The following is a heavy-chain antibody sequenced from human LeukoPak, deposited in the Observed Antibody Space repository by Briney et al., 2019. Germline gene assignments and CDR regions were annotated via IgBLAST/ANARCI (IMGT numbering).Heavy chain of an antibody. Sequence: SETLSLTCTVSGGSISSGSYYWSWIRQPAGKGLEWIGRIYTSGSTNYNPSLKSRVTISVDTSKNQFSLKLSSVTAADTAVYYCARDELGEDYYDSSGYSHFDYWGQGTLVTVSS. D-gene: IGHD3-22*01. CDR3: ARDELGEDYYDSSGYSHFDY. CDR2: IYTSGST. CDR1: GGSISSGSYY. J-gene: IGHJ4*02. V-gene: IGHV4-61*02.